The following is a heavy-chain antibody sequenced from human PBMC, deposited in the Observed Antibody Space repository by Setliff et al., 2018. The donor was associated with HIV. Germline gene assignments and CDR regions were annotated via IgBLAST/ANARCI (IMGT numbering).Heavy chain of an antibody. Sequence: ASVKVSCKASGYTFTDYYMHWVQQAPGKGLEWMGRVDPEDGETIYAEKFQGRVTITADTSTDTAYMELSGLRSEDTAVYYCAREIRTVYTGGHYFYGIDVWGQGTAVTVSS. CDR1: GYTFTDYY. CDR3: AREIRTVYTGGHYFYGIDV. D-gene: IGHD3-16*01. J-gene: IGHJ6*02. V-gene: IGHV1-69-2*01. CDR2: VDPEDGET.